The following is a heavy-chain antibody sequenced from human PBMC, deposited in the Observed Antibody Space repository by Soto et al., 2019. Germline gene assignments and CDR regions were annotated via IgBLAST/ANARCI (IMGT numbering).Heavy chain of an antibody. CDR3: ARDLWGYCGTDCYPLDV. CDR1: GGSISSSSYY. CDR2: IYYSGST. V-gene: IGHV4-39*07. D-gene: IGHD2-21*02. J-gene: IGHJ6*02. Sequence: KSSETLSLTCTVSGGSISSSSYYWGWIRQPPGKGLEWIGSIYYSGSTYYNPSLKSRVTISVDTSKNQFSLKLNSVTAADTAVYYCARDLWGYCGTDCYPLDVWGQGTTVTVSS.